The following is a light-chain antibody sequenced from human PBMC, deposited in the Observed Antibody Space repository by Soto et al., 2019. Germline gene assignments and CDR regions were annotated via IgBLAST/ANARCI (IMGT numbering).Light chain of an antibody. V-gene: IGKV1-5*01. CDR2: DAS. J-gene: IGKJ1*01. CDR3: QQYNSYCT. Sequence: GDRVTITCRASQSISSWLAWYQQKQGKAPKALIYDASSLESGVPPRFSGSGSGTEFTLTISSLQPDDFATYYCQQYNSYCTFGQGTKVDIK. CDR1: QSISSW.